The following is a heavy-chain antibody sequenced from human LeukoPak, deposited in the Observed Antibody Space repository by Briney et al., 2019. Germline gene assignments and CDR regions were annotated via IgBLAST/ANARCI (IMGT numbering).Heavy chain of an antibody. Sequence: PGGSLRLSCAASGFTFSSYWMSWVRQAPGKGLEWVANIKRDGSEKYYVDSVKGRFTISRDNAKNSLYLQMNSLRAEDTAVYYCARPSYYYDSSGYYYWGQGTLVTVSS. CDR3: ARPSYYYDSSGYYY. CDR2: IKRDGSEK. D-gene: IGHD3-22*01. CDR1: GFTFSSYW. J-gene: IGHJ4*02. V-gene: IGHV3-7*01.